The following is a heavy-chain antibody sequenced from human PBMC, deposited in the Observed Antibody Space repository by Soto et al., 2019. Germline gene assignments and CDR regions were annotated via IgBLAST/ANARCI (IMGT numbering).Heavy chain of an antibody. CDR1: GGSISSYY. J-gene: IGHJ4*02. V-gene: IGHV4-59*01. CDR2: IYYSGST. CDR3: ATKPYGDNGIY. Sequence: TSETLSLTCTVSGGSISSYYWSWIRQPPGKGLEWIGYIYYSGSTNYNPSLKSRVTISVDTSKNQFSLKLSSVTAADTAVYYCATKPYGDNGIYWGQGTLVTVSS. D-gene: IGHD4-17*01.